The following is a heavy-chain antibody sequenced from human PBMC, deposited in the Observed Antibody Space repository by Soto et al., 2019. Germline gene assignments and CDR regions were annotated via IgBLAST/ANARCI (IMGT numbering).Heavy chain of an antibody. CDR2: IYHSGST. D-gene: IGHD3-22*01. V-gene: IGHV4-30-2*01. CDR1: GVSLSSGGYS. J-gene: IGHJ4*02. CDR3: ARALLDYYDSSGTGGFDY. Sequence: SLTCAVSGVSLSSGGYSWSWIRQPPGKGLEWIGYIYHSGSTYYNPSLKSRVTISVDRSKNQFSLKLSSVTAADTAMYYCARALLDYYDSSGTGGFDYWGQGTLVTVSS.